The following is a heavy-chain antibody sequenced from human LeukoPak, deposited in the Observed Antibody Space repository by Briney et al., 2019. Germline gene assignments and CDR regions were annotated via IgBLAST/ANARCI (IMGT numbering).Heavy chain of an antibody. CDR1: GGSFSGYY. V-gene: IGHV4-34*01. D-gene: IGHD1-26*01. Sequence: PSETLSLTCAVYGGSFSGYYWSWIRQPPGKGLEWIGEINHSGSTNYNPSLKSRVTISVDTSKNQFSLKLSSVTAADTAVYYCARVPVNIWENWFDPWGQGTLATVSS. CDR2: INHSGST. J-gene: IGHJ5*02. CDR3: ARVPVNIWENWFDP.